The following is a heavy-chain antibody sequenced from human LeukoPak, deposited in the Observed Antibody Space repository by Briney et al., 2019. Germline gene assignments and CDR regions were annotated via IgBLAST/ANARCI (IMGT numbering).Heavy chain of an antibody. Sequence: GRSLRLSCAASGFTFSSYGMHWVRQAPGKGLEWVAVISYDGSSKYYADSVEGRFTISRDNSKNTLYLQMNSLRAEDTAVYYCAKDEYSSSTNWYFGLWGRGTLVTVSS. J-gene: IGHJ2*01. V-gene: IGHV3-30*18. CDR3: AKDEYSSSTNWYFGL. D-gene: IGHD6-13*01. CDR2: ISYDGSSK. CDR1: GFTFSSYG.